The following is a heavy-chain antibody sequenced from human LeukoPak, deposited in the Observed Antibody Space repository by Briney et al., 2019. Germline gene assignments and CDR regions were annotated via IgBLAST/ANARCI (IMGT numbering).Heavy chain of an antibody. CDR2: IKSKTDGGTT. CDR1: GFTFSNAW. Sequence: GGSLRLSCAASGFTFSNAWMSWVRQAPGKGLEWVGRIKSKTDGGTTDYAAPVKGRFTISRDDSKNTLYLQMNSLKTEDTAVYYCTTEDLRFDLTLDYWGQGTLVTVSS. D-gene: IGHD3-10*01. CDR3: TTEDLRFDLTLDY. V-gene: IGHV3-15*01. J-gene: IGHJ4*02.